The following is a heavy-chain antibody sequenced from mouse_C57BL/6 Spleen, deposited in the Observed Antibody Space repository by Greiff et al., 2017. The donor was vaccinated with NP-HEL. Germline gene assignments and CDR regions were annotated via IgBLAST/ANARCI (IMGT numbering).Heavy chain of an antibody. J-gene: IGHJ2*01. CDR2: IDPSDSYT. CDR1: GYTFTSYW. Sequence: QVQLQQPGAELVMPGASVKLSCKASGYTFTSYWMHWVKQRPGQGLEWIGEIDPSDSYTNYNQKFKGKSTLTVDKSSSTAYMQLSSLTSEDSAVYYCARGETTVVGYFDYWGQGTTLTVSS. D-gene: IGHD1-1*01. CDR3: ARGETTVVGYFDY. V-gene: IGHV1-69*01.